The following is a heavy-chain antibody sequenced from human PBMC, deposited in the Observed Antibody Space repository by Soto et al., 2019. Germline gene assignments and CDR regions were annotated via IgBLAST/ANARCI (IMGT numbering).Heavy chain of an antibody. CDR1: GFTVSSNY. D-gene: IGHD1-26*01. J-gene: IGHJ4*02. CDR3: ARANRYSGSYYEYYFEY. CDR2: IYSGGGT. V-gene: IGHV3-53*01. Sequence: GGSLRLSCAASGFTVSSNYMSWVRQAPGKGLEWVSVIYSGGGTYYADSVKGRFTISRDNSKNTLYPQMNSLRAEDTAVYYCARANRYSGSYYEYYFEYWGQGTRVTVSS.